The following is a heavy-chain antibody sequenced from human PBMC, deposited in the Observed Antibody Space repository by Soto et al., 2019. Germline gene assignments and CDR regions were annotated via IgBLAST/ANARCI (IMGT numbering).Heavy chain of an antibody. CDR1: GFSLTDSGVG. Sequence: QITLKESGPTLVKPTQTLTLTCTLSGFSLTDSGVGVGWMRQPPGKALEWLALVYWDDDKRYSPSLKNRLTTTKDTSKNLVVLTMTNMDPVDTATYYCAQRLQRNDYNNLEAFHIWDKGHWSPSLQ. V-gene: IGHV2-5*02. J-gene: IGHJ3*02. CDR2: VYWDDDK. CDR3: AQRLQRNDYNNLEAFHI. D-gene: IGHD3-9*01.